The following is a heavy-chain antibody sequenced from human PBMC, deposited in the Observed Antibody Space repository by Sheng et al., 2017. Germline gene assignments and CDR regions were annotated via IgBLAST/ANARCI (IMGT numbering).Heavy chain of an antibody. J-gene: IGHJ6*03. CDR1: GFSFSNYW. CDR3: AKWSMGDGIGGLSYYYYMDV. Sequence: EVVLVESGGGLVQPGGSLRLSCAASGFSFSNYWMSWVRQAPGKGLEWVANIKQDGSEKYYVDSVKGRFTISRDNAKNSLYLQMNSLRAEDTAVYYCAKWSMGDGIGGLSYYYYMDVWGEGTTVTVSS. D-gene: IGHD1-26*01. V-gene: IGHV3-7*01. CDR2: IKQDGSEK.